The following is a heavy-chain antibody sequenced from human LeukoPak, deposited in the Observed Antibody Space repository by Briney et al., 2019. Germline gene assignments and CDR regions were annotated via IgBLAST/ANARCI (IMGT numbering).Heavy chain of an antibody. CDR3: ARDPWVPAASPLDYYGMDV. Sequence: ASVKVSCKASGYTFTSYGISWVRQAPGQGLEWMGWISAYNGNTNYAQKLQGRVTMTTDTSTSTAYMELRSLRSDDTAVYYCARDPWVPAASPLDYYGMDVWGQGTTVTVSS. D-gene: IGHD2-2*01. J-gene: IGHJ6*02. V-gene: IGHV1-18*01. CDR2: ISAYNGNT. CDR1: GYTFTSYG.